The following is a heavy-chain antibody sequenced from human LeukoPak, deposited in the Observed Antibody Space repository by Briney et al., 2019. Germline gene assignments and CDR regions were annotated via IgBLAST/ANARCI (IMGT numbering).Heavy chain of an antibody. CDR2: TDYRSKWYN. CDR1: GDRVSSSSAA. CDR3: ARAVRGTTASFDS. D-gene: IGHD1-1*01. Sequence: PSQNLSLTCAISGDRVSSSSAAWNWIRQSPSRGLELLGRTDYRSKWYNDYAVSVKSRLTINPETSKNQFSLHLNSVTPEDTAVYYCARAVRGTTASFDSWGQGPLVTVSS. J-gene: IGHJ4*02. V-gene: IGHV6-1*01.